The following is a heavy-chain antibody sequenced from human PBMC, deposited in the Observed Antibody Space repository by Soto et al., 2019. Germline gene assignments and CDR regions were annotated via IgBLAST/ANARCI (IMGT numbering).Heavy chain of an antibody. CDR3: ARQQTSVVTQAHLAV. CDR2: IYYSGST. V-gene: IGHV4-39*01. CDR1: GDSISSRRYY. Sequence: SETLSLTCTVTGDSISSRRYYWGWIRQPPGKGLDWIGSIYYSGSTYNNPSLRSRVSMSTDTSKDQFSLKLKSVTAADTALYFCARQQTSVVTQAHLAVWGPGSLVTVSS. J-gene: IGHJ1*01. D-gene: IGHD3-10*01.